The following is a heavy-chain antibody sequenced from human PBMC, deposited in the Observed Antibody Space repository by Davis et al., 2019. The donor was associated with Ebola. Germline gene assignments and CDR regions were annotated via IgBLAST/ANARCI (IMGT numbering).Heavy chain of an antibody. CDR1: GVSLSGYY. D-gene: IGHD1-14*01. CDR2: INHSGTA. V-gene: IGHV4-34*01. CDR3: ARGRSTKNRWYFDL. J-gene: IGHJ2*01. Sequence: PSETLSLTCVVHGVSLSGYYWGWIRQSPGGGLEWLGEINHSGTAIYNPSLTSRVTMSVDTSKNHFSLKLDSVTAADTAVYYCARGRSTKNRWYFDLWGRGTLVTVSS.